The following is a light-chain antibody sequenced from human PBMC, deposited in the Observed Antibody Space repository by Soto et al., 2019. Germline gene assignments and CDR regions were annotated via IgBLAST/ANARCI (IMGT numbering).Light chain of an antibody. V-gene: IGLV2-14*03. J-gene: IGLJ1*01. CDR1: SSDVGGYNY. CDR2: DVS. CDR3: SSYTTSNTRQIV. Sequence: QSVLTQPASVSGSPRQSITISCTGTSSDVGGYNYVSWYQHHPGKAPKLLIYDVSNRPSGISNRFSGSKSDNTASLTISGLQPEDEADYYCSSYTTSNTRQIVFGTGTKVTVL.